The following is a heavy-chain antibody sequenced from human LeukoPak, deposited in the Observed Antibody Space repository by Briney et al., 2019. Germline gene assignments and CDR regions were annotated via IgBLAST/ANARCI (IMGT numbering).Heavy chain of an antibody. Sequence: PGTLSLTCTVSGDSINSLDLWSWVRQPPGKGLEWIGEMYLSGTIHSNPSVKSRVTISIDKSKNQFFLNLSSVTAADTAVYYCAGLVGRYSSGLYYYYFDYWGQGTLVTVSS. D-gene: IGHD3-22*01. CDR2: MYLSGTI. CDR3: AGLVGRYSSGLYYYYFDY. V-gene: IGHV4-4*03. CDR1: GDSINSLDL. J-gene: IGHJ4*02.